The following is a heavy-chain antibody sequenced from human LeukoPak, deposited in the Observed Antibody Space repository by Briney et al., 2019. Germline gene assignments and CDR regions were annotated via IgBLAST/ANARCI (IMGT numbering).Heavy chain of an antibody. CDR1: GFTFSSYA. CDR2: ISASGSST. J-gene: IGHJ4*02. D-gene: IGHD3-22*01. V-gene: IGHV3-23*01. Sequence: GGSLRLSCAASGFTFSSYAMSWVQQAPGRGLEWVSAISASGSSTYYADSVNGRFTISRDNSKNTLYLQMNSLRAEDTAVYYCAKDPYYYDTSGYNGDYWGQGTLVTVSS. CDR3: AKDPYYYDTSGYNGDY.